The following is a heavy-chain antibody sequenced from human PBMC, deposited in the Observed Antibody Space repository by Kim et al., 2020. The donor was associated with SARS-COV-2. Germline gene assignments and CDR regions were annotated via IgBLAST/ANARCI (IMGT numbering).Heavy chain of an antibody. CDR3: ARGSVLRYFDWLLMGGNGFDP. Sequence: SETLSLTCTVSGGSISSGGYYWSWIRQHPGKGLEWIGYIYYSGSTYYNPSLKSRVTISVNTSKNQFSLKLSSVTAAATAVYYCARGSVLRYFDWLLMGGNGFDPWGQGTLVTVSS. V-gene: IGHV4-31*03. CDR1: GGSISSGGYY. D-gene: IGHD3-9*01. J-gene: IGHJ5*02. CDR2: IYYSGST.